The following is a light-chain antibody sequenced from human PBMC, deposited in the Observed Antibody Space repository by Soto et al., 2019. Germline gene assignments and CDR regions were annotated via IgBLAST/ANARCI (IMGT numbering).Light chain of an antibody. CDR2: RDN. CDR3: ASWDDSLSGYV. J-gene: IGLJ1*01. Sequence: QSVLTQPPSASGTPGQRVTISCSGSSSNIGTNYIYWYQQVPGTAPKLLIYRDNQRPSGVPDRFSGSKSDTSASLAISGRRSDDEADYYCASWDDSLSGYVFGTGTKVTVL. V-gene: IGLV1-47*01. CDR1: SSNIGTNY.